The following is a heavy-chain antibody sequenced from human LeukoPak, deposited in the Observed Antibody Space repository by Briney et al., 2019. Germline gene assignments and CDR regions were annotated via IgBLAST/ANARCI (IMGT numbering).Heavy chain of an antibody. CDR3: AKDRILLWFGDVRGYFDY. CDR1: GFTFSSYA. D-gene: IGHD3-10*01. V-gene: IGHV3-30*04. CDR2: ISYDGSNK. J-gene: IGHJ4*02. Sequence: PGGSLRLSCAASGFTFSSYAMHWVRQAPGKGLEWVAVISYDGSNKYYADSVKGRFTISRDNSKNTLYLQMNSLRAEDTAVYYCAKDRILLWFGDVRGYFDYWGQGTLVTVSS.